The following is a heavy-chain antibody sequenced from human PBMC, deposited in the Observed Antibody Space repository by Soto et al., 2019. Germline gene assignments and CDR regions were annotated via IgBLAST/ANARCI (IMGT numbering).Heavy chain of an antibody. V-gene: IGHV1-69*12. J-gene: IGHJ6*02. D-gene: IGHD1-1*01. CDR1: GGTFSSYA. CDR2: IIPIFGTA. CDR3: ARRGGLERGRDYDYCIDV. Sequence: QVQLVQSGAEVKKPGSSVKVSCKASGGTFSSYAISWVRQAPGQGLEWMGGIIPIFGTANYAQKFQGRVTITADESTSTADMELSSLRSESTAVYYCARRGGLERGRDYDYCIDVWGQGTTVTVSS.